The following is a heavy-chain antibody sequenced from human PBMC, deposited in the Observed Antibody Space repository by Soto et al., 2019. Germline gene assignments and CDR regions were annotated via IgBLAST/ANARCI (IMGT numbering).Heavy chain of an antibody. D-gene: IGHD1-26*01. CDR3: ARWRGAFDS. CDR1: GYSFTSWT. Sequence: ASVKVSCKASGYSFTSWTIHWVRRAPGKSLESMGWIDAGNGITKYSQKFQDRVTITRDTSASTAYMELNSLRSEDTAVYYCARWRGAFDSWGQGALVTVSS. CDR2: IDAGNGIT. V-gene: IGHV1-3*01. J-gene: IGHJ4*02.